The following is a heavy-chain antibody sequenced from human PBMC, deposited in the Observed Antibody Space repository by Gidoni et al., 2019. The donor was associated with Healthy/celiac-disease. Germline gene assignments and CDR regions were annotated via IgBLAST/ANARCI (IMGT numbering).Heavy chain of an antibody. CDR3: ARDREDGSSGWYRFGFDI. D-gene: IGHD6-19*01. CDR1: GFTVSSNY. V-gene: IGHV3-53*01. CDR2: IYRGGST. Sequence: EVHLVESGGGLIQPGGSLRLSCAPSGFTVSSNYMSWVRRAPGKGLEWVSIIYRGGSTYYVDSVKGRFTISRDNSKNMLYLQMNSLRAEDTAVYYCARDREDGSSGWYRFGFDIWGQGTMVTVSS. J-gene: IGHJ3*02.